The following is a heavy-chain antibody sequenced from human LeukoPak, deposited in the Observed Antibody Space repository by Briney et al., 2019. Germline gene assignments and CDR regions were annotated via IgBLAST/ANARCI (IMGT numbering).Heavy chain of an antibody. CDR1: GYTFTSYG. D-gene: IGHD3-10*02. V-gene: IGHV1-18*01. CDR3: ARDYFSDYVFDF. J-gene: IGHJ4*02. CDR2: TSADNGHT. Sequence: ASVKVSCKASGYTFTSYGISWVRQAPGQGLEWMGFTSADNGHTNYVQKFQGRVTMTTDTSTNTAYMELRSLRFDDTVMYYCARDYFSDYVFDFWGQGTLITVSS.